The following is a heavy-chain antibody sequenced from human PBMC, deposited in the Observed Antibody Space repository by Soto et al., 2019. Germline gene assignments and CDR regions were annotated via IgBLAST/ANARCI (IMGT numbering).Heavy chain of an antibody. CDR3: ARCTVDTIVTSGWCHYLDP. D-gene: IGHD6-19*01. Sequence: EVQLLDSEGGLVQPGGSLNVTCAASGFTFSSSAMSWVRQAPGKGLEWVSAVSGSGGTTYYADSVRGRFTISRDNSKNTLYLQMNSLRAEDTAIYFCARCTVDTIVTSGWCHYLDPWGQGTLVTVSS. CDR2: VSGSGGTT. CDR1: GFTFSSSA. V-gene: IGHV3-23*01. J-gene: IGHJ5*02.